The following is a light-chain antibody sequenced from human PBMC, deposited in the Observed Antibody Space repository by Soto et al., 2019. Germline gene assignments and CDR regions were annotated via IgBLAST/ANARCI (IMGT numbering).Light chain of an antibody. J-gene: IGKJ1*01. CDR3: QQYAYPPWT. CDR1: QSVTSTY. Sequence: DTVLTQSPGTLSLSPGERATLSCRASQSVTSTYLAWYQQKPGQAPRLLIYGASTRATGIPDRFSGGGSGTDLTLTISRLEPEDFAVYYCQQYAYPPWTFGHGTKVEIK. CDR2: GAS. V-gene: IGKV3-20*01.